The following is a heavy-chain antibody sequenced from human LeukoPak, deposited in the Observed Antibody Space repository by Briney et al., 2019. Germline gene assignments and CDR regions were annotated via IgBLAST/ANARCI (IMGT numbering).Heavy chain of an antibody. CDR3: AREDKGQVYFDY. CDR1: GFTFSSYA. V-gene: IGHV3-30-3*01. D-gene: IGHD2-15*01. Sequence: PGGSLRLSCAASGFTFSSYAMHWVRQAPGKGLEWVAVISYDGSNKYYADSVKGRFTISRDNSKNTLYLQMNSLRAEDTAVYYCAREDKGQVYFDYWGQGTLVTVSS. J-gene: IGHJ4*02. CDR2: ISYDGSNK.